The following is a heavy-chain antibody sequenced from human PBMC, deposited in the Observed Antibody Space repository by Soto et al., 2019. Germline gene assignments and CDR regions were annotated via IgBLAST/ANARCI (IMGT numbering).Heavy chain of an antibody. CDR1: GYTLTELS. CDR3: ATLYGYYGSGSYYSGDV. J-gene: IGHJ6*02. V-gene: IGHV1-24*01. D-gene: IGHD3-10*01. Sequence: ASVKVSCKVSGYTLTELSMHCVRQAPGKGLEWMGGFDPEDGETIYAQKFQGKVTMTEDTSTDTAYMELSSLRSEDTAVYYCATLYGYYGSGSYYSGDVWGQGTTVTVSS. CDR2: FDPEDGET.